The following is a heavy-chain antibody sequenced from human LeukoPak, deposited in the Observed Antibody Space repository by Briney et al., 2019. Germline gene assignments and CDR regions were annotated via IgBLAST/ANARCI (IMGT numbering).Heavy chain of an antibody. CDR1: GGSISSYY. V-gene: IGHV4-59*01. CDR3: ARAGVIAFDY. Sequence: SETLSLTCTVSGGSISSYYWSWIRQPPGKGLEWIGYIYYSGSTNYNPSLKSRVTISVDTSKNQFSLKLSSVTAADTAVYYCARAGVIAFDYWGQGTLVTVSS. D-gene: IGHD3-16*02. J-gene: IGHJ4*02. CDR2: IYYSGST.